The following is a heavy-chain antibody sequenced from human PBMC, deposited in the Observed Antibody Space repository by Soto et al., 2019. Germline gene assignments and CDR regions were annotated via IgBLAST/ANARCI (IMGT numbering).Heavy chain of an antibody. CDR3: AKGASTTVFAFNDY. CDR1: GFIFDEYA. J-gene: IGHJ4*02. V-gene: IGHV3-9*01. D-gene: IGHD4-17*01. CDR2: ISWNSGNI. Sequence: EVQLVESGGGLVQPGRSVRLSCAASGFIFDEYARHWVRQAPGKGLEWVSSISWNSGNIGYADSVKGRFTISRDNAKNSLYLQMNSVRGEDTALYYCAKGASTTVFAFNDYWGQGTLVTVSS.